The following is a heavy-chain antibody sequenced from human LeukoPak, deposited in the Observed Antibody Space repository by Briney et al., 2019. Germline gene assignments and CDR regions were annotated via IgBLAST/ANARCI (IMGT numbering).Heavy chain of an antibody. Sequence: GGSLRLSCAASGFSFSNYYMSWIRQAPGKGLEWVSYISSSSTYTKNADSVKDRFTISRDNAKNSLYLQMNSLRAEDTAVYYCARNYYDSQGNFDYWGQGTLVTVSS. CDR2: ISSSSTYT. V-gene: IGHV3-11*03. CDR3: ARNYYDSQGNFDY. J-gene: IGHJ4*02. CDR1: GFSFSNYY. D-gene: IGHD3-10*01.